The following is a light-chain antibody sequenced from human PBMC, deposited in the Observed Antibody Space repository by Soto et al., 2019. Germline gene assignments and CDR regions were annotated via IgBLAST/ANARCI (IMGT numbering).Light chain of an antibody. V-gene: IGKV3-20*01. J-gene: IGKJ1*01. CDR3: QQYNNWPPWT. Sequence: EIVLTQSPGTLSLSPGERATLSCRASQTISSTFLAWYRQRPGQAPRLLIYDTSSRASGIPDRFSGSGSGTDFTLTVSRLEPEDFAVYYCQQYNNWPPWTFGQGTKVDI. CDR2: DTS. CDR1: QTISSTF.